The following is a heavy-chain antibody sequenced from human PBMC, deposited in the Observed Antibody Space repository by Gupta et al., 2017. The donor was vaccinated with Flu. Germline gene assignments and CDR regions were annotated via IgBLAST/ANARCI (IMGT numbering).Heavy chain of an antibody. Sequence: PGKALEWLALIYWNDDKRYTSSLESRLTIAKDISKNQVVLTMTNMDPVDTATYYCVHSVSHFWSGYYSNWFDSWGQGTLVTVSS. CDR2: IYWNDDK. CDR3: VHSVSHFWSGYYSNWFDS. D-gene: IGHD3-3*02. V-gene: IGHV2-5*01. J-gene: IGHJ5*01.